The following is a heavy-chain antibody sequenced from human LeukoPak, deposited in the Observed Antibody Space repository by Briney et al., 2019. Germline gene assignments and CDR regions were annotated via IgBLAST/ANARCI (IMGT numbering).Heavy chain of an antibody. J-gene: IGHJ4*02. V-gene: IGHV3-66*01. D-gene: IGHD3-22*01. Sequence: GGSLRLSCAASGFTVSSNYMSWVRQAPGKGLEWVSVLYSGGTTYYADSVKGRFTISRDNSKNTLCLQMNSLRAEDTAVYYCARSSSGYLPFDYWGQGTLVTVSS. CDR3: ARSSSGYLPFDY. CDR1: GFTVSSNY. CDR2: LYSGGTT.